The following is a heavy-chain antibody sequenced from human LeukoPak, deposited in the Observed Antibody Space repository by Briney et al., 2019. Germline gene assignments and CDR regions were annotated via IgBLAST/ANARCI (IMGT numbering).Heavy chain of an antibody. J-gene: IGHJ6*02. CDR3: VRESYYYGMDV. CDR2: IYNSGSI. Sequence: SETLSLTCTVSGGAINTYYWSWIRQPPGKGLEWIGYIYNSGSINYNPSLKSRVTISEDTSKNQFSLKMSSVTAADTAVYYCVRESYYYGMDVWGQGTTATVSS. V-gene: IGHV4-59*01. CDR1: GGAINTYY.